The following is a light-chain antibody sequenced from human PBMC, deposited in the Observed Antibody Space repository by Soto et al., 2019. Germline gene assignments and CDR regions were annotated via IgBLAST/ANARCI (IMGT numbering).Light chain of an antibody. CDR2: SNN. Sequence: QSALTQPPSASGTPGQRVTISCSGSSSNVGGNPVNWYQQLPGTAPKLLIYSNNQRPSGVPDRFSGSKSGTSASLAISGLQSEDEADYYCAAWDDSLNGVVFGGGTKVTVL. CDR3: AAWDDSLNGVV. J-gene: IGLJ2*01. CDR1: SSNVGGNP. V-gene: IGLV1-44*01.